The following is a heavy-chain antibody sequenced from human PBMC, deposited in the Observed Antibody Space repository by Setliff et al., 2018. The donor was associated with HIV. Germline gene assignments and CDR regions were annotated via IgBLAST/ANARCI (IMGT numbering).Heavy chain of an antibody. Sequence: ASVKVSCKASGYTFSNDRINWVRQAPGLGLEWMGWISDYNGKTDFAQKFQDRVSMTTDTSTTTAYMELRRLTSEDTAVYYCAREGVATVDEEWYYFDQWGQGTPVTAPQ. D-gene: IGHD6-13*01. CDR2: ISDYNGKT. CDR3: AREGVATVDEEWYYFDQ. CDR1: GYTFSNDR. J-gene: IGHJ4*02. V-gene: IGHV1-18*01.